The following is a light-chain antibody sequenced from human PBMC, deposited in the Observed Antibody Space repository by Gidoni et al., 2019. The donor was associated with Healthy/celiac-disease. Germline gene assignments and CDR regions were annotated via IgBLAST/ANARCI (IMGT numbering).Light chain of an antibody. Sequence: EIVMTQSPATLSVSPGERATLSCRASQSVSSNLAWYQQKPGQAPRLLIYGASTRATGIPARFSGSGSGTEFIFTISSLQSEDFAVYYCQQYNNWPRTCGQXTKVEIK. CDR3: QQYNNWPRT. CDR1: QSVSSN. J-gene: IGKJ1*01. V-gene: IGKV3-15*01. CDR2: GAS.